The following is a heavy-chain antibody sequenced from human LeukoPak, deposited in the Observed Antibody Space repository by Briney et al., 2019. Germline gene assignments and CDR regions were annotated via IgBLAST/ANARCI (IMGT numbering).Heavy chain of an antibody. J-gene: IGHJ5*02. CDR2: MYYSGST. D-gene: IGHD3-22*01. V-gene: IGHV4-30-4*01. CDR1: GGSISSGDYY. Sequence: PSETLSLTCTVSGGSISSGDYYWSWIRQPPGKGLEWIAYMYYSGSTYYNPSLKSRVTMSADTSKNQPSLKLSSVTAADTAVYYCARPYYYDSRIDPWGQGILVTVSS. CDR3: ARPYYYDSRIDP.